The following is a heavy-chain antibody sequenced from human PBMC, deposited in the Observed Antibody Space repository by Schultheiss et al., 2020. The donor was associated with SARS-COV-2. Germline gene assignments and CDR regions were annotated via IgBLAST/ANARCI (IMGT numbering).Heavy chain of an antibody. Sequence: GGSLRLSCAASGFTFSSYAMHWVRQAPGKGLEWVAVISYDGSNKYYADSVKGRFTISRDNARNSLYLQMNSLRAEDTAVYYCARRGPCSSTSCYTSANAFDIWGQGTMVTVSS. D-gene: IGHD2-2*02. CDR1: GFTFSSYA. V-gene: IGHV3-30*04. CDR3: ARRGPCSSTSCYTSANAFDI. J-gene: IGHJ3*02. CDR2: ISYDGSNK.